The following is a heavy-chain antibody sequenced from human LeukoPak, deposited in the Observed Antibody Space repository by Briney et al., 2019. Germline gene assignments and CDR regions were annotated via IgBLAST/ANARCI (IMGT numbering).Heavy chain of an antibody. V-gene: IGHV4-38-2*02. J-gene: IGHJ4*02. CDR3: ARDEGDWSFDS. CDR1: TYSISSGYY. Sequence: SETLSLTCTVSTYSISSGYYWGWIRQPPGKGLEWIGNINHSGTTYYNPSLKSRIIISVDTSKNQFSLKVRSVTAADTAVYYCARDEGDWSFDSWGQGTLVTVSS. D-gene: IGHD3-9*01. CDR2: INHSGTT.